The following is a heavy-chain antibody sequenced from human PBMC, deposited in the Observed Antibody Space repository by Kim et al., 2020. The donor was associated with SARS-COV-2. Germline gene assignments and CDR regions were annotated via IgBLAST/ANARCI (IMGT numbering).Heavy chain of an antibody. CDR2: ISWNSGSI. V-gene: IGHV3-9*01. Sequence: GGSLRLSCAASGFTFDDYAMHWVRQAPGKGLEWVSGISWNSGSIGYADSVKGRFTISRDNAKNSLYLQMNSLRAEDTALYYCAKTDYGDYVGYFDYWGQGTLVTVSS. CDR1: GFTFDDYA. J-gene: IGHJ4*02. D-gene: IGHD4-17*01. CDR3: AKTDYGDYVGYFDY.